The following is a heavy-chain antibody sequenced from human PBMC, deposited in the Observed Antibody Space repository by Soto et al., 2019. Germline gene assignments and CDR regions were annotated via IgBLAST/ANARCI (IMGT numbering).Heavy chain of an antibody. J-gene: IGHJ4*02. Sequence: ASVKVSCKASGYTFTSYGISWVRQAPGQGLEWMGWISAYNGNTNYAQKLQGRVTMTTDTSTSTAYMELRSLRSDDTAVYYCAREIYHVGNAYHFDYWGQGTLVTVSS. CDR1: GYTFTSYG. D-gene: IGHD1-1*01. CDR2: ISAYNGNT. CDR3: AREIYHVGNAYHFDY. V-gene: IGHV1-18*01.